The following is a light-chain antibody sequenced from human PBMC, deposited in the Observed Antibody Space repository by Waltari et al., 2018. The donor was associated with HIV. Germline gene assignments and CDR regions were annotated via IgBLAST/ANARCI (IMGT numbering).Light chain of an antibody. J-gene: IGLJ3*02. CDR2: RNN. Sequence: QSVLTQPPSASGTPGQRVTISCSGSSSNIGSNYVYWYQQLPGTTPKLLIYRNNHRPSGVPDRFSGSKSGTSPSLAISGLRSEDEADYYCAAWDDSLSAPVFGGGTKLTVL. CDR1: SSNIGSNY. CDR3: AAWDDSLSAPV. V-gene: IGLV1-47*01.